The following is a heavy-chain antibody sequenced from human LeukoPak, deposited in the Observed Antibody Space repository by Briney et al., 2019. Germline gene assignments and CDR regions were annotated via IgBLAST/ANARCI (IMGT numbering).Heavy chain of an antibody. CDR1: GFTFSSYS. CDR2: ISSSSSYI. CDR3: ARARNYYDSSGYYPPYFDY. V-gene: IGHV3-21*01. Sequence: GGSLRLSCAASGFTFSSYSMNWVRQAPGKGLEWVSSISSSSSYIYYVDSVKGRFTISRDNAKNPLYLQMNSLRAEDTAVYYCARARNYYDSSGYYPPYFDYWGQGTLVTVAS. D-gene: IGHD3-22*01. J-gene: IGHJ4*02.